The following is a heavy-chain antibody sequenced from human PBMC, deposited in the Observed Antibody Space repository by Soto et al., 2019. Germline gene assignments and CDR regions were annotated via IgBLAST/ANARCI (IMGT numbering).Heavy chain of an antibody. CDR3: ARLRIATNNYKWFDX. Sequence: SDTLSLTFSVSGAALNSVNYYWSWIRQVPGKGMEWIGHIYVTGAVDYNPSLMDRITISKDTSERQFSLNLRLVTAADTAVYYCARLRIATNNYKWFDXWGQGTLVTVSX. CDR1: GAALNSVNYY. CDR2: IYVTGAV. V-gene: IGHV4-30-4*02. D-gene: IGHD2-21*01. J-gene: IGHJ5*02.